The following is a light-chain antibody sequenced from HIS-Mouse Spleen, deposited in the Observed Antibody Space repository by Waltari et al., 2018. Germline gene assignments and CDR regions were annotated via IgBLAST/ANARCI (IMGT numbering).Light chain of an antibody. CDR3: QAWDSSTVV. V-gene: IGLV3-1*01. J-gene: IGLJ2*01. CDR1: KLGDKY. CDR2: QDS. Sequence: SYELTQPPSVSVPPGQTARTTCTGDKLGDKYACWYQQKPGQSPVLVIYQDSKRPSGIPERFSGSNSGNTATLTISGTQAMDEADYYCQAWDSSTVVFGGGTKLTVL.